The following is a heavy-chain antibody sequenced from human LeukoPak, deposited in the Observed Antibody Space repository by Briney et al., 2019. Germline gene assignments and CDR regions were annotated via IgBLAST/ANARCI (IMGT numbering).Heavy chain of an antibody. CDR1: GFIFSNYA. CDR3: APDLRGSDWSLDY. J-gene: IGHJ4*02. V-gene: IGHV3-23*01. D-gene: IGHD3-9*01. Sequence: PGGSLRLSCAASGFIFSNYAMSWARQAPGKGLEWVSVISDNGGSAYYGDSVKGRFTMSRDNSKNTLYLQMNSLRAEDTAVYYCAPDLRGSDWSLDYWGQGTLVTVSS. CDR2: ISDNGGSA.